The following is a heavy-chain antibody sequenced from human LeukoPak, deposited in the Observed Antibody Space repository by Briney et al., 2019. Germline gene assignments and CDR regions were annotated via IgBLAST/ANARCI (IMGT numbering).Heavy chain of an antibody. D-gene: IGHD6-13*01. V-gene: IGHV3-48*03. Sequence: GGSLRLSCAASGFTFSSYEMNWVRQAPGKGLEWVSYITSSGSTTHYADSVKGRFTISRDNAKNSLYLQMNSLRAEDTAVYYCARGSGIAAAGFDYWGQGTLVTVSS. CDR3: ARGSGIAAAGFDY. CDR1: GFTFSSYE. CDR2: ITSSGSTT. J-gene: IGHJ4*02.